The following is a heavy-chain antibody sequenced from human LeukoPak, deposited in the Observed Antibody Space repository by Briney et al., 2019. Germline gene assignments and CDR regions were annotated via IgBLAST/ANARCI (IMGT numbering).Heavy chain of an antibody. V-gene: IGHV3-7*01. D-gene: IGHD3-3*01. Sequence: GGSLRLSCAASGFTFSSYWMSWVRQASGKGLEWVANIKQDGSEKYYVDSVKGRFTISRDNAKNSLYLQMNSLRAEDTAVYYCARVVDFWSGPTYYFDYWGQGTLVTVSS. CDR2: IKQDGSEK. CDR3: ARVVDFWSGPTYYFDY. CDR1: GFTFSSYW. J-gene: IGHJ4*02.